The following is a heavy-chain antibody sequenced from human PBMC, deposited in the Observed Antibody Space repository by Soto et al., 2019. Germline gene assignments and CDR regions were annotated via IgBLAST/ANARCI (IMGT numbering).Heavy chain of an antibody. J-gene: IGHJ4*02. CDR3: ARGLNRRSGGYYYGYDY. D-gene: IGHD3-22*01. V-gene: IGHV4-34*01. CDR1: GGSFSGYY. CDR2: INHSGST. Sequence: QVQLQQWGAGLLKPSETLSLTCAVYGGSFSGYYWSWIRQPPGKGLEWIGEINHSGSTNYNPSLKSRVTISVHTSKNQFSLKLSSVTAADTAVYYCARGLNRRSGGYYYGYDYWGQGTLVTVSS.